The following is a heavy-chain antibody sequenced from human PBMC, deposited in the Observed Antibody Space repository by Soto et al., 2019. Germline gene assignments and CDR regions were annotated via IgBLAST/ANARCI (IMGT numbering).Heavy chain of an antibody. D-gene: IGHD7-27*01. Sequence: QVPLVQSGAEVKKPGASVKVSCKASGYTSTSYDINCLRQAAGQGLEWMGWMNPNSGNTGYAQKFQGRVTMTRDTSKTTAYMELSSLRSEDTAVYYCARDPPGAHYYVDYWGQGTLFTFSS. J-gene: IGHJ4*02. CDR3: ARDPPGAHYYVDY. CDR2: MNPNSGNT. CDR1: GYTSTSYD. V-gene: IGHV1-8*01.